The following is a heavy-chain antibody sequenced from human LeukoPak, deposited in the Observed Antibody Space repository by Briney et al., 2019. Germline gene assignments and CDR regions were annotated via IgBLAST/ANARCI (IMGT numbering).Heavy chain of an antibody. CDR3: AKEVSPSSRYSSGWAFDY. CDR2: ISYDGSNK. V-gene: IGHV3-30*18. Sequence: PGRSLRLSCAASGFTFSSYGMHWVRQAPGKGLEWVAVISYDGSNKYYADSVKGRFTISRDNSKNTLYLQMNSLGAEDTAVYYCAKEVSPSSRYSSGWAFDYWGQGTLVTVSS. J-gene: IGHJ4*02. CDR1: GFTFSSYG. D-gene: IGHD6-19*01.